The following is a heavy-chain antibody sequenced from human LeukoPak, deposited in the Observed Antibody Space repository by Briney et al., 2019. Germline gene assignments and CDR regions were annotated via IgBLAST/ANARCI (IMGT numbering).Heavy chain of an antibody. V-gene: IGHV3-23*01. D-gene: IGHD3-10*01. J-gene: IGHJ2*01. CDR3: AKTSYYGSGSNDWYFDL. CDR2: ISGSGGST. Sequence: PGGSLRLSCAASGFTFSSYAMSWVRQAPGKGLEWVSAISGSGGSTYYADSVKGRFTISRDNSKNTLYLQMNSLRAEDMALYYCAKTSYYGSGSNDWYFDLWGRGTLVTVSS. CDR1: GFTFSSYA.